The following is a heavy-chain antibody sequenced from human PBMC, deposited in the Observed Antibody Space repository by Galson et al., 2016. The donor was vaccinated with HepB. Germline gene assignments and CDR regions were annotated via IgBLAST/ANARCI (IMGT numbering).Heavy chain of an antibody. D-gene: IGHD3/OR15-3a*01. J-gene: IGHJ4*02. CDR1: GFTFRSYS. Sequence: SLRLSCAASGFTFRSYSMNWVRQAPGKGLEWVSYISSTSTYIYYADPVKGRFTISRDNAKNSVYLQMNSLRAEDTAVYYCANSLMISTSQGRGSTWGQGTLVTVSS. V-gene: IGHV3-21*01. CDR3: ANSLMISTSQGRGST. CDR2: ISSTSTYI.